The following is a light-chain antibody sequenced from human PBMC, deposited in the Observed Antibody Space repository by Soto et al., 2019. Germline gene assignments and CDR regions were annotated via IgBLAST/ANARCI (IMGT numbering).Light chain of an antibody. Sequence: QSALTQPASVSGSPGQSITISCTGTSSDVGGYNYVSWYQQHPGKAPKLMIYEVSNRPSGVSNRFSGSKSGNTASLTISGLQAEDEADYYCSSYTSSSTYVFGTGTNRTVL. V-gene: IGLV2-14*01. J-gene: IGLJ1*01. CDR3: SSYTSSSTYV. CDR1: SSDVGGYNY. CDR2: EVS.